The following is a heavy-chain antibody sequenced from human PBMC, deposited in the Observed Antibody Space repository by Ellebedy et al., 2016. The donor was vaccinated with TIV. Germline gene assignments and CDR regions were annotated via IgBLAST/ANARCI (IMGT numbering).Heavy chain of an antibody. CDR3: ARVVVAAIGD. D-gene: IGHD5-12*01. V-gene: IGHV1-2*02. CDR2: INPYTGGT. J-gene: IGHJ4*02. Sequence: AASVKVSCKASGYNFITWGVNWVRQAPGQGLEWMGWINPYTGGTNYAQKFQGRVTMTRDTSISTAFMEMRRLRSDDTAVYYCARVVVAAIGDWGQGTLVTVSS. CDR1: GYNFITWG.